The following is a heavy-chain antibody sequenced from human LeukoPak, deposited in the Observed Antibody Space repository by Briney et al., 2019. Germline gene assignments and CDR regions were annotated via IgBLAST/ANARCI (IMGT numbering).Heavy chain of an antibody. CDR2: IIPIFGTA. J-gene: IGHJ4*02. CDR1: GGTFSSYA. D-gene: IGHD5-18*01. CDR3: ARDYGDTAIPGY. Sequence: ASVKVSCKXSGGTFSSYAISWVRQAPRQGLEWMGGIIPIFGTANYSQKFQGRVTVTADESTSTAYMELSSLRSEDTAVYYCARDYGDTAIPGYWGQGTLVTVSS. V-gene: IGHV1-69*01.